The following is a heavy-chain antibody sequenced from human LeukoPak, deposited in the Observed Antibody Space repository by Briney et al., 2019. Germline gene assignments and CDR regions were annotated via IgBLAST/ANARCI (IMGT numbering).Heavy chain of an antibody. V-gene: IGHV1-2*02. CDR2: INPNSGGT. Sequence: GASVKVSCKASGYTFTGYYTHWVRQAPGQGLEWMGWINPNSGGTNYAQKFQGRVTMTRATSISTAYMELSRLRSDDTAVYYCAREGDTSDAFDIWGQGTMVTVSS. CDR1: GYTFTGYY. J-gene: IGHJ3*02. CDR3: AREGDTSDAFDI. D-gene: IGHD5-18*01.